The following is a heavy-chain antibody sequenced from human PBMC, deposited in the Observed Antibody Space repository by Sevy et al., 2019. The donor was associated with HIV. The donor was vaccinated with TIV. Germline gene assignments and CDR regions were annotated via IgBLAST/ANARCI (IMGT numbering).Heavy chain of an antibody. D-gene: IGHD2-8*01. CDR3: AHTTMYYWFDP. CDR2: IYYSGST. J-gene: IGHJ5*02. Sequence: SETLSLTCTVSGGSISSYYWSWIRQPPGKGLEWIGYIYYSGSTNYNPSLKSRVTISVDTSKNQFSLKLSSVTAADTSVYYCAHTTMYYWFDPWGQGTLVTVSS. V-gene: IGHV4-59*01. CDR1: GGSISSYY.